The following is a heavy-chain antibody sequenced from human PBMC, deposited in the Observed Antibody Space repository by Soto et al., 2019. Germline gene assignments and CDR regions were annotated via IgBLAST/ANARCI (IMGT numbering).Heavy chain of an antibody. V-gene: IGHV5-51*01. D-gene: IGHD6-19*01. Sequence: GESLKISCKGSGYSFTSYWIGWVRQMPGKGLEWIGIIYPGDSDSRYSPPFQGQGTISADKSSITAYLQWSSLKASDTAIYYCASAPGVAGTCAFDIWGQGTLVTVSS. CDR3: ASAPGVAGTCAFDI. J-gene: IGHJ3*02. CDR1: GYSFTSYW. CDR2: IYPGDSDS.